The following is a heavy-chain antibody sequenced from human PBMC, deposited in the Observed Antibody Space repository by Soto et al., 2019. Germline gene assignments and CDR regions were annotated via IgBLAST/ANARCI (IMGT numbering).Heavy chain of an antibody. Sequence: GGSLRLSCAASGFTFSSYSMNWVRQAPGKGLEWVSSISSSSSYIYYADSVKGRFTISRDNAKNSLYLQMNSLRAEDTAVYYCAREHNVVVPAAMAHAPIYGMDVWGQGTTVTVSS. CDR2: ISSSSSYI. CDR1: GFTFSSYS. CDR3: AREHNVVVPAAMAHAPIYGMDV. D-gene: IGHD2-2*01. V-gene: IGHV3-21*01. J-gene: IGHJ6*02.